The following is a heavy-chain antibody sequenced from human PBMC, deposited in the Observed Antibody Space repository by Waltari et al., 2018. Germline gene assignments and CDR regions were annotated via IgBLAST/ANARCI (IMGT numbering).Heavy chain of an antibody. J-gene: IGHJ4*02. CDR2: IRSKAYGGTT. V-gene: IGHV3-49*04. D-gene: IGHD2-2*01. Sequence: EVQLVESGGGLVQPGRSLILSCTAPGFTFGVFSLRWVRQAPGKGLEWVGFIRSKAYGGTTEYAASVKGRFTISRDDSKSIAYLQMNSLKTEDTAVYYCTRGLVVLDYWGQGTLVTVSS. CDR3: TRGLVVLDY. CDR1: GFTFGVFS.